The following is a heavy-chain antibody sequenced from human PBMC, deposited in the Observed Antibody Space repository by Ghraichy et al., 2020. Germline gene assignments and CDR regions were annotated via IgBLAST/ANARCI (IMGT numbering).Heavy chain of an antibody. D-gene: IGHD4-17*01. V-gene: IGHV4-34*01. J-gene: IGHJ3*02. CDR3: ARVMTTDDAFDI. CDR1: GGSFSGYY. Sequence: SETLSLTCAVYGGSFSGYYWRWIRQPPGKGLEWIGEINHSGSTNYNPSLKSRVTISVDTSKNQFSLKLSSVTAADTAVYYCARVMTTDDAFDIWGQGTMVTVSS. CDR2: INHSGST.